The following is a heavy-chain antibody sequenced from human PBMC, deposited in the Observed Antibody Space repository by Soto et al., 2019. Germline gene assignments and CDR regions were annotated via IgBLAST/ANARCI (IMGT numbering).Heavy chain of an antibody. V-gene: IGHV4-34*01. Sequence: SETLSLTCAVYCGSFSAYYWSWIRQPAGKGLEWIGEINHSGGTSYNPSLKSRVTISVATSKSQFSLKLTSVTAADRAVYYCARGSVDTVDSSGFYEYWGKGTPVTVSS. CDR2: INHSGGT. D-gene: IGHD3-22*01. CDR3: ARGSVDTVDSSGFYEY. J-gene: IGHJ4*02. CDR1: CGSFSAYY.